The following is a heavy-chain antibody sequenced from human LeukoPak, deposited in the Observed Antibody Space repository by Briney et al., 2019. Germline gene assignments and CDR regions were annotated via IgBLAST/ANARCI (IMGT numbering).Heavy chain of an antibody. CDR1: GGSFSGYY. J-gene: IGHJ4*02. CDR2: INHSGST. Sequence: SETLSLTCAVYGGSFSGYYWSWIRQPPGKGLEWIGEINHSGSTNYNPSLKSRVTVSVDTSKNQFSLKLSSVTAADTAVYYCARESTYCSGGSCYRRPFDYWGQGTLVTVSS. D-gene: IGHD2-15*01. V-gene: IGHV4-34*01. CDR3: ARESTYCSGGSCYRRPFDY.